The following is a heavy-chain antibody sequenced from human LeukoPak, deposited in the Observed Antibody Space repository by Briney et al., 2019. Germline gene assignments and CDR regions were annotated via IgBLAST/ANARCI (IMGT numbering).Heavy chain of an antibody. CDR2: IYYSGGT. CDR3: ARPNYGDYGRHAFDI. D-gene: IGHD4-17*01. J-gene: IGHJ3*02. Sequence: SETLSLTCTVSGGSISSSSYYWGWIRQPPGKGLEWIGSIYYSGGTYYNPSLKSRVTISVDTSKNQFSLKLSSVTAADTAVYYCARPNYGDYGRHAFDIWGQGTMVTVSS. CDR1: GGSISSSSYY. V-gene: IGHV4-39*07.